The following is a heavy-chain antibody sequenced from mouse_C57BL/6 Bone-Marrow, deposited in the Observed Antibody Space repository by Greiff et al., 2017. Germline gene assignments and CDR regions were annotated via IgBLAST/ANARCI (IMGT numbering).Heavy chain of an antibody. Sequence: VQLQQPGAELVMPGASVKLSCKASGYTFTSYWMHWVKQRPGQGLEWIGEIDPSDSYTNYNQKVKGKSTLTVDKSSSTAYMQLSSLTSEDSAVYYCARDYYDYDGSHFDYWGQGTTLTVSS. CDR1: GYTFTSYW. CDR3: ARDYYDYDGSHFDY. J-gene: IGHJ2*01. D-gene: IGHD2-4*01. V-gene: IGHV1-69*01. CDR2: IDPSDSYT.